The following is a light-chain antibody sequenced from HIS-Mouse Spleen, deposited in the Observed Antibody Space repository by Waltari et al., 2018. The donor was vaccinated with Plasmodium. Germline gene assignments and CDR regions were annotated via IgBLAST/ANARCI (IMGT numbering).Light chain of an antibody. J-gene: IGKJ1*01. CDR2: GAS. Sequence: EIVLTQSPGTLSLSPGERATLSGRASQSVSSSYLAGYQQKPGQAPTLLIYGASSRAPGIPDRFSGSGSGTDFTLTISRLEPEDFAVYYCQQYGSSGTFGQGTKVEIK. CDR1: QSVSSSY. CDR3: QQYGSSGT. V-gene: IGKV3-20*01.